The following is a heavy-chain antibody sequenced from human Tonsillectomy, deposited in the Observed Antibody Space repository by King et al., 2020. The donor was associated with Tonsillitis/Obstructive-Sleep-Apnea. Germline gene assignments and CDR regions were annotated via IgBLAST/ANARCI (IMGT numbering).Heavy chain of an antibody. Sequence: QLVQSGAEVKKPGASVKVSCKASGYTFTSYYMHWVRQAPGQGLEWMGLINPSGGSTSYAQKFQGRVTMTRDTSTSTVYMELSSLRSEDTAVYYCARARYCTGGVCYHFDYWGQGTLVTVSS. CDR3: ARARYCTGGVCYHFDY. V-gene: IGHV1-46*01. CDR1: GYTFTSYY. CDR2: INPSGGST. D-gene: IGHD2-8*02. J-gene: IGHJ4*02.